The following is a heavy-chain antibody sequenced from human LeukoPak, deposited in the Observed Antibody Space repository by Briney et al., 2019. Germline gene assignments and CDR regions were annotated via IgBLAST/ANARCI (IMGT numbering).Heavy chain of an antibody. CDR1: GYTFTGYY. CDR3: ARERLTAMVVDY. Sequence: ASVKVSCKASGYTFTGYYMHWVRQAPGQGLEWMGWINPNSGGTNYAQKFQGRVTMTRDTSISIAYMELSRLRSDDTAVYYCARERLTAMVVDYWGQGTLVTVSS. D-gene: IGHD5-18*01. J-gene: IGHJ4*02. V-gene: IGHV1-2*02. CDR2: INPNSGGT.